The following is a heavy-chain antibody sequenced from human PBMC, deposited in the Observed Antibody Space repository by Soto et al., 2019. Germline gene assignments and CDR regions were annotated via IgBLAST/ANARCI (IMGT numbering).Heavy chain of an antibody. CDR1: GVSVSSDDYY. Sequence: LSLTCSVSGVSVSSDDYYWNWIRQPPVKGLEWIGYNHIRGRTNYNPSLGSRVAISLDTSKNQFYMTMTSVTAADTAIYYCARILDINSRPLDFWGQGTLVTVS. J-gene: IGHJ4*02. D-gene: IGHD1-26*01. CDR2: NHIRGRT. CDR3: ARILDINSRPLDF. V-gene: IGHV4-61*08.